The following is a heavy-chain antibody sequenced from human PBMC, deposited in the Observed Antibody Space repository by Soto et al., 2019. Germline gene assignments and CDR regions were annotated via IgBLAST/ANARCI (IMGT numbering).Heavy chain of an antibody. J-gene: IGHJ6*02. CDR2: IIPIFGTA. V-gene: IGHV1-69*12. CDR3: ASHGITGTWVYYYGMDV. Sequence: QVQLVQCGAEVKKPGSSVKVSCKASGGTFSSYAISWVRQAPGQGLEWMGGIIPIFGTANYAQKFQGRVTITADESTSTASMELSSLRSEDTAVYYCASHGITGTWVYYYGMDVWGQGTTVTVSS. D-gene: IGHD1-7*01. CDR1: GGTFSSYA.